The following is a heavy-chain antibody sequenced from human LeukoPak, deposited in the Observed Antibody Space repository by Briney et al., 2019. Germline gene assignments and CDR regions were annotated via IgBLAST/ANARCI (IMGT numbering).Heavy chain of an antibody. Sequence: PGESLQISCKGSGYSFTSYWIGWVRQMPGKGLEWMGIIYPGDSDTRYSPSFQGQVTISADKSISTAYLQWSSLKASDTAMYYCARRIGYCSSTSCYYFDYWGQGTLVTVSS. CDR2: IYPGDSDT. D-gene: IGHD2-2*01. CDR3: ARRIGYCSSTSCYYFDY. CDR1: GYSFTSYW. V-gene: IGHV5-51*01. J-gene: IGHJ4*02.